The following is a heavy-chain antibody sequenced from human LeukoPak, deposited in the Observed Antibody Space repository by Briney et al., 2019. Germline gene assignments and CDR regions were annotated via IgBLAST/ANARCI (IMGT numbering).Heavy chain of an antibody. V-gene: IGHV3-7*01. Sequence: PGGSLRLSCAASGFTFSNYWMSWVRQAPGKGLEWVANIKHDGREKDYVDSVRGRFSISRDNAQNSLSLQMTSLRAEDTAAYYCATVRGYDWGWGQGTLVTVSS. CDR2: IKHDGREK. CDR3: ATVRGYDWG. CDR1: GFTFSNYW. D-gene: IGHD5-12*01. J-gene: IGHJ4*02.